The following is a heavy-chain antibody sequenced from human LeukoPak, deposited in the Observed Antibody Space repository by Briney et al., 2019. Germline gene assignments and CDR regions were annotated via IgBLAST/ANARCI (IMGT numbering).Heavy chain of an antibody. CDR3: TRRADIAAAGSDYYYYMDV. D-gene: IGHD6-13*01. CDR2: IRSKANSYAT. V-gene: IGHV3-73*01. Sequence: GGSLRLSCAASGFTLSGSAMHSVRQASGKGLEWVGRIRSKANSYATAYAASVKGRFTISRDDSKNAAYLQMNSLKTEDTAVYYCTRRADIAAAGSDYYYYMDVWGKGTTVTVSS. CDR1: GFTLSGSA. J-gene: IGHJ6*03.